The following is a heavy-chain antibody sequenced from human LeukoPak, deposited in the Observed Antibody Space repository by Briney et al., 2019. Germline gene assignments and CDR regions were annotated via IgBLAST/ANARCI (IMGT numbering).Heavy chain of an antibody. J-gene: IGHJ4*02. D-gene: IGHD2-15*01. CDR1: GFIFSSYS. CDR2: ISSSSSTI. CDR3: TSRTPTYVAARGGDMSDY. Sequence: GGSLRLSCAASGFIFSSYSMNWVRQAPGKGLEWVSYISSSSSTIYYADSVKGRFTISRDNAKNSLYLQMNSLKTEDTAVYYCTSRTPTYVAARGGDMSDYWGQGTLVTVSS. V-gene: IGHV3-48*04.